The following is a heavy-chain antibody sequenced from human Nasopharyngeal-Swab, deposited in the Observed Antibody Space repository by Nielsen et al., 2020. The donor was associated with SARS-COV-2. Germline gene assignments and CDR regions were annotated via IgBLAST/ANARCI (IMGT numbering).Heavy chain of an antibody. CDR3: ARDDYDILTGYPRGYYYGMDV. V-gene: IGHV1-69*13. Sequence: SVKVSCKASGYTFTSYAISWVRQAPGQGLEWMGGIIPIFGTANYAQKFQGRVTITADESTSTAYMELSSLRSEDTAVYYCARDDYDILTGYPRGYYYGMDVWGQGTTVTVSS. J-gene: IGHJ6*02. CDR1: GYTFTSYA. D-gene: IGHD3-9*01. CDR2: IIPIFGTA.